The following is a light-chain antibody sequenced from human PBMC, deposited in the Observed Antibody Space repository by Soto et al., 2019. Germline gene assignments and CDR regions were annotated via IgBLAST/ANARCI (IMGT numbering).Light chain of an antibody. V-gene: IGKV1-5*01. CDR3: QQYKTYWT. CDR1: QSISSW. Sequence: DIQMTQSPSTLSASVGDRVTITCRASQSISSWLAWYQQKPGKAPKLLIYDASSLESGVPSRLSGSASGTEFPLTISSLQPDDFATYYCQQYKTYWTFGPGTKVDIK. J-gene: IGKJ1*01. CDR2: DAS.